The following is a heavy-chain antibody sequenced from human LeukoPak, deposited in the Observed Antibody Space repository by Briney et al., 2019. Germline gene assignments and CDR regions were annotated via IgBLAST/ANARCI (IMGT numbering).Heavy chain of an antibody. CDR3: ARQSSTDYYYYGLDV. Sequence: SETLSLTCTVSGGSISSSSYYWGWIRQPPGKGLEWIGSIYYSGSTYYNSSLKSRVTISVDTSKNQFSLKLSSVTPEDAAVYYCARQSSTDYYYYGLDVWGQGTTVAVSS. J-gene: IGHJ6*02. CDR2: IYYSGST. V-gene: IGHV4-39*01. CDR1: GGSISSSSYY. D-gene: IGHD1-1*01.